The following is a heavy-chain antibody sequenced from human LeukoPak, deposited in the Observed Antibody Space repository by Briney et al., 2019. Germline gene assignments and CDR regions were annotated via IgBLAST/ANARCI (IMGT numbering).Heavy chain of an antibody. CDR2: INSGGTTT. CDR3: AKEMGHAKPFDY. J-gene: IGHJ4*02. CDR1: GFTFNSFG. D-gene: IGHD1-26*01. Sequence: PGGSLRLSCAASGFTFNSFGMNWVRQAPGKGLDWVSAINSGGTTTYYADSVKGRFTISRDNSKNTLYLQMNSLRAEDTAIYYCAKEMGHAKPFDYWGQGTLVTVSS. V-gene: IGHV3-23*03.